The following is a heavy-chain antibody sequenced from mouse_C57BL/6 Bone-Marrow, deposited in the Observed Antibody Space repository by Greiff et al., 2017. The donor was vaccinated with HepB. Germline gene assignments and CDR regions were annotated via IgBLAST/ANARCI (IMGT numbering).Heavy chain of an antibody. Sequence: VKLVESGAELVRPGTSVKVSCKASGYAFTNYLIEWVKQRPGQGLEWIGVINPGSGGTNYNEKFKGKATLTADKSSSTAYMQLSSLTSEDSAVYFCARRGWIYYEYDFSFDYWGQGTTLTVSS. CDR2: INPGSGGT. CDR1: GYAFTNYL. V-gene: IGHV1-54*01. D-gene: IGHD2-4*01. CDR3: ARRGWIYYEYDFSFDY. J-gene: IGHJ2*01.